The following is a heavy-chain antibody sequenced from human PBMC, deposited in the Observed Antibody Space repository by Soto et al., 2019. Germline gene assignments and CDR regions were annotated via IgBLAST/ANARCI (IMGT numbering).Heavy chain of an antibody. V-gene: IGHV3-23*01. CDR1: GFTFSSYA. J-gene: IGHJ6*02. D-gene: IGHD3-22*01. CDR2: ISGSGGST. Sequence: GGSLRLSCAASGFTFSSYAMSWVRQAPGKGLEWVSAISGSGGSTYYADSVKGRFTISRDNSKNTLYLQMNSLRAEDTAVYYCAKCHDSSGYPPVYYYGMDVWGQGTTVTVSS. CDR3: AKCHDSSGYPPVYYYGMDV.